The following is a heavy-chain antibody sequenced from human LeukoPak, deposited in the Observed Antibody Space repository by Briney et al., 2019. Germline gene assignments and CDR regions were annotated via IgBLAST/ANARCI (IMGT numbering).Heavy chain of an antibody. CDR2: INTNTGNP. CDR1: GYTFTRYG. D-gene: IGHD6-19*01. CDR3: ARGEQWLVYDFDS. J-gene: IGHJ4*02. V-gene: IGHV7-4-1*02. Sequence: ASVKVSCKASGYTFTRYGISWVRQAPGQGLEWMGWINTNTGNPTYAQVFTGRFVFSLDTSVSTAYLQISSLKAEDTAVYYCARGEQWLVYDFDSWGQGTLVTVSS.